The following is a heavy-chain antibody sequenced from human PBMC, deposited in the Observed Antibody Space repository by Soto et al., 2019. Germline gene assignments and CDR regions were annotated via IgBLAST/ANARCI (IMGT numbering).Heavy chain of an antibody. CDR3: AKRTGRYFDD. Sequence: QVQLVQSGTEVKKSGASMKISCKASGYTFTSHAVHWVRQAPGQRLEWIGWINVGNGNTKYSQTFQGRVTITSDTSANTSYMELSILGSEDTAVYYCAKRTGRYFDDWGQGTLVTVSS. V-gene: IGHV1-3*01. J-gene: IGHJ4*02. CDR2: INVGNGNT. CDR1: GYTFTSHA.